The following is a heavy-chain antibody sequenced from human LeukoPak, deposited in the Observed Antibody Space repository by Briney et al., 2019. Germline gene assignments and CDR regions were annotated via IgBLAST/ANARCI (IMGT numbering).Heavy chain of an antibody. CDR2: INHNGST. CDR3: ARIYSSSWSNGMDV. J-gene: IGHJ6*02. D-gene: IGHD6-13*01. CDR1: GGSFSGYY. Sequence: SETLSLTCAVYGGSFSGYYWSWIRQPPGKGLEWIGEINHNGSTNYNPSLKSRVTISVDTSKNQFSLKLSSVTAADTAVYYCARIYSSSWSNGMDVWGQGTTVTVSS. V-gene: IGHV4-34*01.